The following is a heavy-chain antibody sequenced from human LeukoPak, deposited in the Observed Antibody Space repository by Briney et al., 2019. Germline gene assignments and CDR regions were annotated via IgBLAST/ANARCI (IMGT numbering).Heavy chain of an antibody. D-gene: IGHD4-17*01. CDR3: ARGLAVTSGFDY. J-gene: IGHJ4*02. CDR1: GFTFSSYG. Sequence: PGRSLRLSCAASGFTFSSYGMHWGRQAPGKGLEWVAVIWYDGSNKYYADSVKGRFSISRDNSKNTLYLQMNSLRAEDTAVYYCARGLAVTSGFDYWGQGTLVTVSS. V-gene: IGHV3-33*01. CDR2: IWYDGSNK.